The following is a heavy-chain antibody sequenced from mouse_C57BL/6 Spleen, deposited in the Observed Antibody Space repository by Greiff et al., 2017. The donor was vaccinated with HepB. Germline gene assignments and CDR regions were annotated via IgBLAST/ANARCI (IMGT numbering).Heavy chain of an antibody. CDR1: GYTFTSYW. V-gene: IGHV1-5*01. CDR3: TRSMITTGYWYFDV. Sequence: EVQLQQSGTVLARPGASVKMSCKTSGYTFTSYWMHWVKQRPGQGLEWIGAIYPGNSDTSYNQKFKGKAKLTAVTSASTAYMELSSLTNEDSAVYYCTRSMITTGYWYFDVWGTGTTVTVSS. D-gene: IGHD2-4*01. CDR2: IYPGNSDT. J-gene: IGHJ1*03.